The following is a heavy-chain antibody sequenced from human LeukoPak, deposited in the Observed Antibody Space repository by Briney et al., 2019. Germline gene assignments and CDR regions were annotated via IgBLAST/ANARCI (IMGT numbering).Heavy chain of an antibody. J-gene: IGHJ5*02. CDR3: ARSPAYSSSFSIDP. V-gene: IGHV1-69*05. Sequence: SVKVSCKASGGTFSSYAISWVRQAPGQGLEWMGGIIPIFGTANYAQKFQGRVTITTDESMSTAYMELSSLRSEDTAVYYCARSPAYSSSFSIDPWGQGTLVTVSS. D-gene: IGHD6-6*01. CDR2: IIPIFGTA. CDR1: GGTFSSYA.